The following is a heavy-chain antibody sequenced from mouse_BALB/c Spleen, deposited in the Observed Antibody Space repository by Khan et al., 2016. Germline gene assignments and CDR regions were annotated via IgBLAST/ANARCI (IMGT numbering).Heavy chain of an antibody. V-gene: IGHV3-1*02. CDR2: IHYSGST. J-gene: IGHJ2*01. D-gene: IGHD1-1*01. CDR1: GYSISSGYS. Sequence: EVQLQESGPDLVKPSQSLSLTCTVTGYSISSGYSWHWIRQFPGNKLEWMAYIHYSGSTNYNPSLKSRISITRDTSKNQFFLQLISVTTEDTATYYCTRGDYYGSGDWGQGTTLTVAS. CDR3: TRGDYYGSGD.